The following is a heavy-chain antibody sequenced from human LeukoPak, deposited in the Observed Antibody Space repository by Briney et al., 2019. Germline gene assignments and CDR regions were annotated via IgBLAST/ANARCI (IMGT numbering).Heavy chain of an antibody. Sequence: ASVKVSCTASGYTFTGYYMHWVRQAPGQGLEWMGWIHPNSGGTKYAQRLHGRVTVTRDTSISTVYMELSRLRSDDTAVYYCARWGKYYYDSSGYSYWGQGTLVFVSS. CDR2: IHPNSGGT. D-gene: IGHD3-22*01. J-gene: IGHJ4*02. CDR3: ARWGKYYYDSSGYSY. V-gene: IGHV1-2*02. CDR1: GYTFTGYY.